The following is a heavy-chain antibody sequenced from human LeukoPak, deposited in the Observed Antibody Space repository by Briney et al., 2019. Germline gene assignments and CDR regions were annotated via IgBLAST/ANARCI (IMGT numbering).Heavy chain of an antibody. Sequence: GSVKVSCKASGYTFTAYYMHWVRQAPGQGREWMGWINPNSGGTNYAPKFQGRVTMTRDTSTSTAYMELSRLRSDHTAVYYCARGGGYCSGGSCYSRSRADYYYYYMDVWGKGTTVTISS. CDR3: ARGGGYCSGGSCYSRSRADYYYYYMDV. D-gene: IGHD2-15*01. CDR1: GYTFTAYY. J-gene: IGHJ6*03. CDR2: INPNSGGT. V-gene: IGHV1-2*02.